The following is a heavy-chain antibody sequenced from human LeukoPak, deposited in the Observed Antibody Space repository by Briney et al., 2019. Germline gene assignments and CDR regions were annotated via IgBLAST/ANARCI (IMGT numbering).Heavy chain of an antibody. CDR3: ARASSKQLAGYLPDGFDI. V-gene: IGHV3-21*01. J-gene: IGHJ3*02. D-gene: IGHD3-9*01. Sequence: GGSLKLSCEASGFTFSSYSMNWVRQAAGQGLDWVSSISSNGTYVYYADSVKGRFTISRDNAKNSLSLQMNSLRADDAAVYYCARASSKQLAGYLPDGFDIWGQGTMVTVSS. CDR1: GFTFSSYS. CDR2: ISSNGTYV.